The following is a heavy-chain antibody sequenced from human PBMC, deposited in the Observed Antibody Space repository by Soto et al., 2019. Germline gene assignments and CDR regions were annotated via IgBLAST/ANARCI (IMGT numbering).Heavy chain of an antibody. Sequence: GGSLRLSCAASGFSVRSSQMSWVRQAPGKGLEWVSVIFIDGTTHYGVSVKGRFTISRDNARSTLYLQMNSLRDEDTAVYYCAREGGSLNWFDPWGQGTLVTVSS. CDR2: IFIDGTT. CDR1: GFSVRSSQ. CDR3: AREGGSLNWFDP. D-gene: IGHD1-26*01. V-gene: IGHV3-53*01. J-gene: IGHJ5*02.